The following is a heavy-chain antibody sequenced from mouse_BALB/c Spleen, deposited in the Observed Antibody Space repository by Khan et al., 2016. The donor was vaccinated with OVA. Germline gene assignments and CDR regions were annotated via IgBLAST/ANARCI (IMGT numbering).Heavy chain of an antibody. CDR1: GFTFSSYS. CDR3: ASHLTGSFAY. D-gene: IGHD4-1*01. V-gene: IGHV5-6*01. Sequence: EVQGVESGGDSVKPGGSLKLSCAASGFTFSSYSMSWVRQTPDKRLEWVATMSSGGDYTYYPDSVQGRFTISRDNAKNTLYLQMSSLRSEDTAMYYCASHLTGSFAYWGQGTLVTVSA. J-gene: IGHJ3*01. CDR2: MSSGGDYT.